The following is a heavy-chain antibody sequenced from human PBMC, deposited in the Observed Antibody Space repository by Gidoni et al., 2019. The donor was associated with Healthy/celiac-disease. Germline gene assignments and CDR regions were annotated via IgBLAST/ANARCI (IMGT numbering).Heavy chain of an antibody. CDR1: GFTFSSYG. V-gene: IGHV3-33*01. D-gene: IGHD2-15*01. Sequence: QVQLVESGGGVVQPGRSLRLSCAASGFTFSSYGMHWVRQAPGKGLEWVAVIWYDGSNKYYADSVKSRFTISRDNSKNTLYLQMNSLRAEDTAVYYCARDRRGGSDAFDIWGQGTMVTVSS. CDR3: ARDRRGGSDAFDI. J-gene: IGHJ3*02. CDR2: IWYDGSNK.